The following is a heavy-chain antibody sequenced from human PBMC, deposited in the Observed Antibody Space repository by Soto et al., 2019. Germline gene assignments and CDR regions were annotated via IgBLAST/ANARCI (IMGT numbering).Heavy chain of an antibody. CDR3: ARGTRKSGYGSGSYSRRAEYFQH. J-gene: IGHJ1*01. Sequence: QVQLQQWGAGLLKPSETLSLTCAVYGGSFSGYYWSWIRQPPGKGLEWIGEINHSGSTNYNPSLKSRVTISVDTSKNQFSLKLSSVTAADTAVYYCARGTRKSGYGSGSYSRRAEYFQHWGQGTLVTVSS. D-gene: IGHD3-10*01. V-gene: IGHV4-34*01. CDR1: GGSFSGYY. CDR2: INHSGST.